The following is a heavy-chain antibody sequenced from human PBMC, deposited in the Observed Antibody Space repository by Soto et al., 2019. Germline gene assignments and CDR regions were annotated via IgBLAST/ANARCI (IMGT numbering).Heavy chain of an antibody. Sequence: EVQLVESGGGLVQPGGSLRLSCATSGFTFTNYWMHWVRQVPGKGLQWLSRINSDGSIIDYADSVNDRFTISRDNAKNTVYLQMVSLRAGDTAVFYCGRDRGGNYYGGFDYWGQGTLVTVSS. J-gene: IGHJ4*02. CDR3: GRDRGGNYYGGFDY. D-gene: IGHD1-26*01. V-gene: IGHV3-74*01. CDR1: GFTFTNYW. CDR2: INSDGSII.